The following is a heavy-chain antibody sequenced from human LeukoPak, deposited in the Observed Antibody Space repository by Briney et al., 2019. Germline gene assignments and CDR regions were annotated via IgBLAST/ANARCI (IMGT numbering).Heavy chain of an antibody. CDR3: ARDLVLRGGRMGYYFDY. Sequence: GASVKVSCKASGGTFSGYAISWVRQAPGQGLEWMGGIIPIFGTANYAQKFQGRVTITTDESTSTAYMELSSLRSEDTAVYYCARDLVLRGGRMGYYFDYWGQGTLVTVSS. CDR2: IIPIFGTA. V-gene: IGHV1-69*05. D-gene: IGHD6-6*01. J-gene: IGHJ4*02. CDR1: GGTFSGYA.